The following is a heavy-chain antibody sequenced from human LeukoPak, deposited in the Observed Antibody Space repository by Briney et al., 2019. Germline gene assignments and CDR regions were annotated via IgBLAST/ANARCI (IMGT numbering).Heavy chain of an antibody. D-gene: IGHD3-3*01. CDR1: GFTFSSYA. V-gene: IGHV3-23*01. Sequence: GGSLRLSCAASGFTFSSYAMSWVRQAPGKGQEWVSAISGSGGSTYYADSVKGRFTISRDNSKNTLYLQMNSLRAEDTAVYYCATARYYDFWSGYYGMDVWGKGTTVTVSS. J-gene: IGHJ6*04. CDR3: ATARYYDFWSGYYGMDV. CDR2: ISGSGGST.